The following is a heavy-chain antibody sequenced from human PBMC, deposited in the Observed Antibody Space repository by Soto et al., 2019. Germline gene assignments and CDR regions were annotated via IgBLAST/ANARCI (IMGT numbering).Heavy chain of an antibody. D-gene: IGHD6-13*01. V-gene: IGHV6-1*01. CDR2: TYYRSKWYN. J-gene: IGHJ5*02. CDR3: ARGASPIAAAADNWFDP. Sequence: PSQTLSLTCAISGDSVSSNSAAWNWIRQSPSRGLEWLGRTYYRSKWYNDYAVSVKSRITINPDTSKNQFSLQLNPVTPEDTAVYYCARGASPIAAAADNWFDPWGQGTLVTVSS. CDR1: GDSVSSNSAA.